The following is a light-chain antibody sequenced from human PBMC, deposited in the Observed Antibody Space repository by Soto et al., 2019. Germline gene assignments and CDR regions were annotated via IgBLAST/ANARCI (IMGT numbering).Light chain of an antibody. Sequence: DIVMIQSPDSLAVSLGERATINCKSSQRVLRSSNNKNYLAWFQQKPGQTPKLLIYWASTRESGVPDRFSGSGSGTDFTLTISSLQAEDVAIYYCQQYYSAPRTFGQGTKVEIK. V-gene: IGKV4-1*01. J-gene: IGKJ1*01. CDR2: WAS. CDR1: QRVLRSSNNKNY. CDR3: QQYYSAPRT.